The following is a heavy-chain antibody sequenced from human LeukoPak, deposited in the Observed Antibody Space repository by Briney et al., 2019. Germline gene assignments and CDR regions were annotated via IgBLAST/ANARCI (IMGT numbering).Heavy chain of an antibody. CDR3: ARHQVFVNYFDY. V-gene: IGHV3-74*01. D-gene: IGHD2/OR15-2a*01. CDR1: GLPFSSSW. Sequence: PGGSLRLSCEVSGLPFSSSWMHWVRQLPGRGLMWVSSMSDDGTVTTYADSVKGRFIISRDNAKNSLYLQMNSLRAEDTAVYYCARHQVFVNYFDYWGQGTLVTVSS. J-gene: IGHJ4*02. CDR2: MSDDGTVT.